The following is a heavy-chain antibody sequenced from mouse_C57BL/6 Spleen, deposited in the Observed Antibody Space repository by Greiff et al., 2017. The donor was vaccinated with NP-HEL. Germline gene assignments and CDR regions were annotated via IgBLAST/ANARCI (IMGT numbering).Heavy chain of an antibody. J-gene: IGHJ1*03. Sequence: EVKLQESGPGLVKPSQSLSLTCSVTGYSITSGYYWNWIRQFPGNKLEWMGYISYDGSNNYNPSLKNRISITRDTSKNQFFLKLNSVTTEDTATFYCARYDGPYWYFDVGGTGTTVTVSS. CDR1: GYSITSGYY. CDR3: ARYDGPYWYFDV. D-gene: IGHD2-3*01. CDR2: ISYDGSN. V-gene: IGHV3-6*01.